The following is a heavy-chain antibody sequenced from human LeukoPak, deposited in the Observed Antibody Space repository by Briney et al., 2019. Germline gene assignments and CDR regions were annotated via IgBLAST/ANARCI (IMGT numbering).Heavy chain of an antibody. CDR1: GFTFSSYA. V-gene: IGHV3-30*04. Sequence: GGSLRLSCAASGFTFSSYAMHWVRQAPGKGLEWVAVISYDGSNKYYADSVKGRFTISKDSSKNTLSLQMDSLRGEDTAVYYCARGVNYFDYWGQGTLVTVSS. CDR3: ARGVNYFDY. J-gene: IGHJ4*02. CDR2: ISYDGSNK.